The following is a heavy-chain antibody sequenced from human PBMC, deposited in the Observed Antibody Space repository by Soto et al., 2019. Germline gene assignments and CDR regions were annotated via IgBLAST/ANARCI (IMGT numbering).Heavy chain of an antibody. CDR3: ARGQQYYDCWSGYYPSRNWFDP. J-gene: IGHJ5*02. Sequence: ASVKVSCKASGYTFTSYDINWVRQATGQGHEWMGWMNPNSGNTGYAQKFQGRVTMTRNTSISTAYMELSSLRSEDTAVYYCARGQQYYDCWSGYYPSRNWFDPWGQGTLVTVSS. D-gene: IGHD3-3*01. CDR1: GYTFTSYD. V-gene: IGHV1-8*01. CDR2: MNPNSGNT.